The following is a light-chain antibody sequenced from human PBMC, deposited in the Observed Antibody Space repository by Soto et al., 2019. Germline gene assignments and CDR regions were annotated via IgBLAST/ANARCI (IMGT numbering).Light chain of an antibody. CDR3: QQYNTYSPTWT. J-gene: IGKJ1*01. CDR1: QSISNW. CDR2: DAS. Sequence: DIQMTQSPSTLSASVGDRVTITCRASQSISNWLAWYQQKPGKAPKLLIYDASSLESGVPSRFSGSGSGTEFPLTIISLQRDDSATYYCQQYNTYSPTWTFGKGTKVEIE. V-gene: IGKV1-5*01.